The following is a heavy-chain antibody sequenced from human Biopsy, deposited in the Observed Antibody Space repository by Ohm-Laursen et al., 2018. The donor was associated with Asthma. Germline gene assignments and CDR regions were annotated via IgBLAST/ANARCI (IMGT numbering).Heavy chain of an antibody. J-gene: IGHJ6*02. V-gene: IGHV4-39*01. CDR2: IYYSGTT. D-gene: IGHD6-13*01. Sequence: TLSLTCGLSSGSGGYMRSGNYYWGWIRQPPGKGLEWIGSIYYSGTTYYNPSLESRVTVSAATSKNPFSLKLTFVTAADTAVYYCVRGSSSWHHGPFHYYYGLDVWGQGTTATVSS. CDR1: GGYMRSGNYY. CDR3: VRGSSSWHHGPFHYYYGLDV.